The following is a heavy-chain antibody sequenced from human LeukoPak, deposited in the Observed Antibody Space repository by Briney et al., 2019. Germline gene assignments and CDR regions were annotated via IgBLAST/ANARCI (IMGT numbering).Heavy chain of an antibody. J-gene: IGHJ4*02. CDR2: MNPYTGKT. CDR3: ARAPSPYYYDSSAYYSDY. CDR1: GYIFTSID. V-gene: IGHV1-8*03. Sequence: ASVNVSCKTSGYIFTSIDINWVRQAAGQGLERLGWMNPYTGKTGYAQKFQGRVTFTGDTSIRTAYMEVSSLTSEDTAVFYCARAPSPYYYDSSAYYSDYWGQGTLVTVSS. D-gene: IGHD3-22*01.